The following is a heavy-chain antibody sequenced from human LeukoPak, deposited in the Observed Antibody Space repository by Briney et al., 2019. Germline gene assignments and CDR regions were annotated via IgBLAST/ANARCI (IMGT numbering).Heavy chain of an antibody. V-gene: IGHV3-11*04. Sequence: GGSLRLSCAASGFTFSDYYMSWIRQAPGKGLEWVSYISDSGSTIYYADSVKGRFTISRDNAKNSLYLQMNSLRAEDTAVYYCARDQTLPPHDYGDYVDYWGQGTLVTISS. J-gene: IGHJ4*02. CDR1: GFTFSDYY. D-gene: IGHD4-17*01. CDR2: ISDSGSTI. CDR3: ARDQTLPPHDYGDYVDY.